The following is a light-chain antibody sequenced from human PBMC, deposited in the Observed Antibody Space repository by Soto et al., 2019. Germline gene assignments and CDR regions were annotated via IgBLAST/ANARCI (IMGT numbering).Light chain of an antibody. CDR3: QQFIF. Sequence: AIQLTQSPSSLSASVGDRVTITCRASQGISSALAWYQQKPGKAPKLLIYDASSLESGVPSRFSGSGSGTDFTLTISSLQPEDFATYYCQQFIFFGPGTIVDIK. CDR2: DAS. CDR1: QGISSA. V-gene: IGKV1-13*02. J-gene: IGKJ3*01.